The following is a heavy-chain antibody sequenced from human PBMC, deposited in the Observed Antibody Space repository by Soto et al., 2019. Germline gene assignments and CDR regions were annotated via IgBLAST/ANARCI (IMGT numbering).Heavy chain of an antibody. CDR3: ARGFRIAARRYYFDY. CDR1: GFTFSSYW. D-gene: IGHD6-6*01. J-gene: IGHJ4*02. CDR2: INSDGSST. Sequence: LRLSCAASGFTFSSYWMHWVRQAPGKGLVWVSRINSDGSSTSYADSVKGRFTISRDNAKNTLYLQMNSLRAEDTAVYYCARGFRIAARRYYFDYWGQGTLVTVSS. V-gene: IGHV3-74*01.